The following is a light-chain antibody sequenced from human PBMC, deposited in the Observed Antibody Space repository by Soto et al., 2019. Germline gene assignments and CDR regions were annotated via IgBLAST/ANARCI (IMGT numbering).Light chain of an antibody. CDR1: QSVSSD. J-gene: IGKJ5*01. CDR2: GAS. CDR3: QQLHNRPRIT. V-gene: IGKV3-15*01. Sequence: GKAIVSCSPSQSVSSDLAWYQQKPGQAPRLLIYGASTRATGIPARFSGSGSGTAVILIISSLPCEDFVLYYRQQLHNRPRITFGQGTRLEIK.